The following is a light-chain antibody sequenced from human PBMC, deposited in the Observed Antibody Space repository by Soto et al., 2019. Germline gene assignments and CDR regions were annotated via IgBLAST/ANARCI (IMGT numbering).Light chain of an antibody. CDR2: GAS. CDR3: QQFGNSPWT. Sequence: EIVLTQSPGTLSLSPGERATLSCRASQSVSSSYLVWYQQKPGQAPRLLIYGASSRATGIPDRFSGSGSGTDFIITISRLESEDFAVYYCQQFGNSPWTFGQGTKVEIK. CDR1: QSVSSSY. J-gene: IGKJ1*01. V-gene: IGKV3-20*01.